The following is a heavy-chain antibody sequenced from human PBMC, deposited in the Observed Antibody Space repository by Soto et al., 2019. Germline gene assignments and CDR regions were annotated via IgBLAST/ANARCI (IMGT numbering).Heavy chain of an antibody. J-gene: IGHJ4*01. D-gene: IGHD2-15*01. Sequence: PSETLSLTCGVSRYSISSGYYWGWVRQPPGKGLEWIGGIYHSGSTYYSPSFKSRVTISVDTSKNQFSLRLGSVTAADSAGYYCWLNSGGNAHYFFDFWGQGALVTVSS. V-gene: IGHV4-38-2*01. CDR3: WLNSGGNAHYFFDF. CDR2: IYHSGST. CDR1: RYSISSGYY.